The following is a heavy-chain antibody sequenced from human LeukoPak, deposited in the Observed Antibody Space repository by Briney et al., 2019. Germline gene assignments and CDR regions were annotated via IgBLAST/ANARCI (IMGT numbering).Heavy chain of an antibody. J-gene: IGHJ4*02. CDR2: ISSSGSTI. V-gene: IGHV3-48*03. Sequence: PGGSLRLSCSASGFTFSSYEMNWVRQAPGKGLEWVSYISSSGSTIYYADSVKGRFAISRDNTKNTLYLQMNSLRAEDTAVYYCARDIRGVIRFFDYWGQGTLVTVSS. D-gene: IGHD3-10*01. CDR1: GFTFSSYE. CDR3: ARDIRGVIRFFDY.